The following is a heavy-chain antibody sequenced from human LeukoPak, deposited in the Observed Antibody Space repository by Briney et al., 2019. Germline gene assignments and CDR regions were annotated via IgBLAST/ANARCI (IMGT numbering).Heavy chain of an antibody. CDR3: AKDMAAYYYSSGNIDY. CDR2: ISWDGGST. Sequence: GGSLRLSCAASGFTFDDYTMHWVRQAPGKGLEWVSLISWDGGSTYYADSVKGRFTISRDNSKNSLYLQMNSLRAEDTALYYCAKDMAAYYYSSGNIDYWGQGTLVTVSS. J-gene: IGHJ4*02. CDR1: GFTFDDYT. D-gene: IGHD3-10*01. V-gene: IGHV3-43D*03.